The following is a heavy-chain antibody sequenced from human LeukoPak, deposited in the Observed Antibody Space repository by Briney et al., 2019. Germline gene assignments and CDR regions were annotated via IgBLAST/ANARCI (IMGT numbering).Heavy chain of an antibody. V-gene: IGHV3-23*01. Sequence: GGSLRLSCAASGFTFSSYAMSWVRQAPGKGLEWVSAISGSGGSTYYADSVKGRFTISRDNSKNTLYLQMNSLRAEDTAVYYCAKGFVSYFYYGMDVWGQGTTVTVSS. J-gene: IGHJ6*02. CDR1: GFTFSSYA. D-gene: IGHD2-21*01. CDR2: ISGSGGST. CDR3: AKGFVSYFYYGMDV.